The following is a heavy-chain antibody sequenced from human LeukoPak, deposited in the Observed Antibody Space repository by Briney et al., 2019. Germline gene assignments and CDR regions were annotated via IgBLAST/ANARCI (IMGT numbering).Heavy chain of an antibody. D-gene: IGHD1-26*01. CDR2: ISSSSSYI. CDR1: GFTFSSYS. V-gene: IGHV3-21*01. Sequence: NPGGSLRLSCAASGFTFSSYSMNWVRQAPGKGLEWVSSISSSSSYIYYADSVKGRFTISRDNAKNSLYLQMNSLRAEDTAVYYCARAYLHSGATGYWGQGTLVTVSS. J-gene: IGHJ4*02. CDR3: ARAYLHSGATGY.